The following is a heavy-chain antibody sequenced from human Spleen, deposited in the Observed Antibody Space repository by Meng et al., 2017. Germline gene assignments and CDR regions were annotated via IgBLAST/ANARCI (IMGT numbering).Heavy chain of an antibody. J-gene: IGHJ3*02. D-gene: IGHD3-22*01. CDR1: GFTFSSYG. CDR3: ARVRSYYYDSSGYYWDAFDI. V-gene: IGHV3-33*01. Sequence: GESLKISCAASGFTFSSYGMHWVRQAPGKGLEWVTMIWYDGNNKYYADSVKGRFSISRDNSKNTLYLQMNTLRAEDTAVYYCARVRSYYYDSSGYYWDAFDIWGQGTMVTVSS. CDR2: IWYDGNNK.